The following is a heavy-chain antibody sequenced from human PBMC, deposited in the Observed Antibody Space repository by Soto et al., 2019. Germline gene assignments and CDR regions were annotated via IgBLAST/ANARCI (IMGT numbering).Heavy chain of an antibody. CDR2: INHSGST. D-gene: IGHD3-10*01. V-gene: IGHV4-34*01. CDR1: GGSFSGYY. CDR3: ARRLYYYGSGSYPNYYYYGMDV. Sequence: SETLSLTCAVYGGSFSGYYWSWIRQPPGKGLEWIGEINHSGSTNYNPSLKSRVTISVDTSKNQFSLKLSSVTAADTAVYYCARRLYYYGSGSYPNYYYYGMDVWGQGTTVTVSS. J-gene: IGHJ6*02.